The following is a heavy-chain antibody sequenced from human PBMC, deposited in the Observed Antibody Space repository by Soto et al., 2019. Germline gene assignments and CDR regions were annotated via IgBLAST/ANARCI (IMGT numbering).Heavy chain of an antibody. J-gene: IGHJ6*04. Sequence: GGSLRLSCAAFGFTVSSYDMHWVRQRTGKGLEWVSAIGVGGETYYPGSVKGRFTISREDARNSVYLQMNSLTAGDTAVYFCAREYCSGDRCTGLYYVDVWGKGTTVTVSS. CDR3: AREYCSGDRCTGLYYVDV. V-gene: IGHV3-13*01. CDR1: GFTVSSYD. D-gene: IGHD2-15*01. CDR2: IGVGGET.